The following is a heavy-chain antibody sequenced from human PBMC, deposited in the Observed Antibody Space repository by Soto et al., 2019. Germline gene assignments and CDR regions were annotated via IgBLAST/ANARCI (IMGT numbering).Heavy chain of an antibody. CDR3: AREEQNYYGSGSYYNY. V-gene: IGHV1-69*08. Sequence: QVQLVQSGAEVKKPGSLVKVSCKASGGTFSSYTISWVRQAPGQGLEWMGRIIPILGIANYAQKFQGRVTITADKSTSTAYMELSSLRSEDTAVYYCAREEQNYYGSGSYYNYWGQGTLVTVSS. J-gene: IGHJ4*02. D-gene: IGHD3-10*01. CDR1: GGTFSSYT. CDR2: IIPILGIA.